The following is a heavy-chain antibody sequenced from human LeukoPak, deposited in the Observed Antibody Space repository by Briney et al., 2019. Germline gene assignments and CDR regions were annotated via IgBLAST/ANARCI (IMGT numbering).Heavy chain of an antibody. V-gene: IGHV3-48*01. CDR3: AKDPRDHSYGWSWRYFDY. J-gene: IGHJ4*02. CDR2: ISSSSSTI. D-gene: IGHD5-18*01. Sequence: PGGSLRLSCAASGSTFSSYWMHWVRQAPGKGLEWVSYISSSSSTIYYADSVKGRFTISRDNAKNSLYLQMNSLRAEDTAVYYCAKDPRDHSYGWSWRYFDYWGQGTLVTVSS. CDR1: GSTFSSYW.